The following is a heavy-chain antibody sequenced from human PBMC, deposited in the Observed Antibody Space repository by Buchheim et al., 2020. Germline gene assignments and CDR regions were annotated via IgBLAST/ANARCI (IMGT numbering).Heavy chain of an antibody. J-gene: IGHJ4*02. CDR2: FYYSGST. CDR1: GGSMSSYY. CDR3: VRGSYSGSYYFDY. D-gene: IGHD1-26*01. Sequence: QVQVQESGPGLVKPSETLSLTCTVSGGSMSSYYWSWIRQPPGKGLEWIGYFYYSGSTNYNPSLKSRVTISGDTAKNQFSLEVRSVTAADTAVYFCVRGSYSGSYYFDYWGQGTL. V-gene: IGHV4-59*01.